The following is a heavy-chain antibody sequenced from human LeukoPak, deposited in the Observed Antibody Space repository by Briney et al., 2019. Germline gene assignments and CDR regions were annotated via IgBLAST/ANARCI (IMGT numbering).Heavy chain of an antibody. CDR3: AKDSGDYDPYYYYYYMDV. CDR1: GFTFSSYA. J-gene: IGHJ6*03. D-gene: IGHD4-17*01. CDR2: ISYDGSNK. V-gene: IGHV3-30-3*01. Sequence: GRSLRLSCAASGFTFSSYAMHWVRQAPGKGLEWVAVISYDGSNKYYADSVKGRFTISRDNSKNTLYLQMNSLRAEDTAVYYCAKDSGDYDPYYYYYYMDVWGKGTTVTVPS.